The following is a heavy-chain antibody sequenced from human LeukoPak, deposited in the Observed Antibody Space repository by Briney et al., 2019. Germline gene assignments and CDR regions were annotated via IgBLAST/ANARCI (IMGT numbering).Heavy chain of an antibody. CDR2: INPNTGDT. J-gene: IGHJ4*02. CDR1: GYTFTKYC. CDR3: ASSGGNSVHYFDY. D-gene: IGHD4-23*01. V-gene: IGHV1-2*02. Sequence: ASVKVSCKASGYTFTKYCIHWVRQAPGQGLEWMGRINPNTGDTNFAQNFQGRVNMTRDTSITTAYMELSRLRSDDTAVYYCASSGGNSVHYFDYWGQGTLVTVSS.